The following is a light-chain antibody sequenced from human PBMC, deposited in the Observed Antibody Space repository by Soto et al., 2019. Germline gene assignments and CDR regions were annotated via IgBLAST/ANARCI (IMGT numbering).Light chain of an antibody. Sequence: DIQMTQSPSSLSASVGDRVTIICRASQSVSTRLAWYQQKPGKAPKVLIYDASSWAGGVPSRFSGSGSGTDFTLTISNLQPEDFATYFCQQSYTTPVYSFGQGTKVDIK. CDR3: QQSYTTPVYS. J-gene: IGKJ2*01. CDR2: DAS. CDR1: QSVSTR. V-gene: IGKV1-39*01.